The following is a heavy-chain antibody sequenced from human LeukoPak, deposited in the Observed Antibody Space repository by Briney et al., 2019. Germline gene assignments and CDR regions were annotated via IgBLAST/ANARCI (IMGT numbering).Heavy chain of an antibody. D-gene: IGHD3-22*01. V-gene: IGHV3-30*02. CDR3: AKDGYYYDSSGYFDY. Sequence: GGSLRLSCAASGFTFSSYGMHWVRQAPGKGLEWVAVIWYDGSNKYYADSVKGRFTISRDNSKNTLYLQMNSLRAEDTALYYCAKDGYYYDSSGYFDYWGQGTLVTVSS. CDR2: IWYDGSNK. J-gene: IGHJ4*02. CDR1: GFTFSSYG.